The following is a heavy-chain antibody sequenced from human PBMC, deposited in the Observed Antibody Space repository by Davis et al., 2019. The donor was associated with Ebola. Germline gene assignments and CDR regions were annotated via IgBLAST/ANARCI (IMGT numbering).Heavy chain of an antibody. CDR1: GGSISSYY. CDR3: ARAPSLLQYPGVYYYYGMDV. Sequence: SETLSLTCTVSGGSISSYYWSWIRQPPGKGLEWIGYIYYSGSTNYNPSLKSRVTISVDTSKNQFSLKLSSVTAADTAVYYCARAPSLLQYPGVYYYYGMDVWGQGTTVTVSS. V-gene: IGHV4-59*01. J-gene: IGHJ6*02. CDR2: IYYSGST. D-gene: IGHD4-11*01.